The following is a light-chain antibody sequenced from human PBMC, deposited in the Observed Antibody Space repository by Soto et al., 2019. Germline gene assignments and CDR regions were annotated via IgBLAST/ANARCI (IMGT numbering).Light chain of an antibody. CDR1: SSDIGAYNF. CDR3: TSFTTSNTWV. J-gene: IGLJ3*02. CDR2: EVS. V-gene: IGLV2-14*01. Sequence: QSALTQPASVSGSPGQSITSSCTGTSSDIGAYNFVSWFQHHPGKAPKLLIYEVSNRPSGISDRFSGSKSDNTASLTISGLQAEDEADYYCTSFTTSNTWVFGGGTKLTVL.